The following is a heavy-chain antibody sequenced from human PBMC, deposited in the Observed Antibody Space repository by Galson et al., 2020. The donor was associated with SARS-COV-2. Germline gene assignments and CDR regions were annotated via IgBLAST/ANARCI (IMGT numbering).Heavy chain of an antibody. CDR3: ARDRIIIFGPFKGGMDV. CDR2: ISPYDGDK. CDR1: GYSFTSFG. D-gene: IGHD3-3*01. Sequence: ASVKVSCKSSGYSFTSFGISWVRQAPGQGLQWMGWISPYDGDKKYAQKFQGRVTMTTDRSTSTVYLEVKSLRSDDTAVYYCARDRIIIFGPFKGGMDVWGQGTTVTVSS. V-gene: IGHV1-18*01. J-gene: IGHJ6*02.